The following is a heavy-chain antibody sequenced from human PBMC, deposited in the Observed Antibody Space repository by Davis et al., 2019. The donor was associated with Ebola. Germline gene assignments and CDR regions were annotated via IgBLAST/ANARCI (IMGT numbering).Heavy chain of an antibody. CDR3: ARMGKISTRQNWFDP. Sequence: GESLKISCKGSGYTFTTNWIAWVRQVPGKGLEWMGIIYPDDSDTRYSASFQGQVTISADKSINTAYLQWSSLQASDTAMYYCARMGKISTRQNWFDPWGQGTLVTVSS. J-gene: IGHJ5*02. CDR1: GYTFTTNW. D-gene: IGHD1-1*01. CDR2: IYPDDSDT. V-gene: IGHV5-51*01.